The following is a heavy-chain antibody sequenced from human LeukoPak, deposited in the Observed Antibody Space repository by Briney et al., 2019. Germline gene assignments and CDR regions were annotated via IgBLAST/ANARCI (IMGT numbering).Heavy chain of an antibody. CDR1: RDSLSGKNVA. Sequence: SQTLSLTCAISRDSLSGKNVASNCIRPSPSGGLVWLVRTCFRSKWYSDYAVSVQGRITITPDTSKNQFSLQLYSVTPADAAVYYCARDVGGSGGYTFDYWGQGTLVTVSS. CDR2: TCFRSKWYS. V-gene: IGHV6-1*01. D-gene: IGHD6-19*01. CDR3: ARDVGGSGGYTFDY. J-gene: IGHJ4*02.